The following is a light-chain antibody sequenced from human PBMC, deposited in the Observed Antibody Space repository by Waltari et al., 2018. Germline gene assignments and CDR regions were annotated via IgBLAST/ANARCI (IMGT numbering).Light chain of an antibody. CDR3: QQYYTTPPP. J-gene: IGKJ1*01. Sequence: DIVMTQSPDSLAVSLGERATINCKSSQSVLHISDNVKWLAWYQQKPGQPPNLPIYLASTRESGVPARFSGSGSGTDFTLTISSLQSEDVAVYCCQQYYTTPPPFGQGTKVEIK. V-gene: IGKV4-1*01. CDR2: LAS. CDR1: QSVLHISDNVKW.